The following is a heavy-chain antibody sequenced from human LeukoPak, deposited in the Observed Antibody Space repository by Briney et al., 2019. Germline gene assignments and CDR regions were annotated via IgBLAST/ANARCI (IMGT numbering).Heavy chain of an antibody. V-gene: IGHV1-18*01. CDR3: ALPVKGAYYYYHMDV. J-gene: IGHJ6*03. Sequence: APVKVSCKASDNTFPMYGITSVRQAPGQDLEWMGCISTYNGNTQYAQSLQGRVTFTTDTSTTTAYMELRSLRSNDTAVYYCALPVKGAYYYYHMDVWGKGTTVTVSS. D-gene: IGHD3-10*01. CDR1: DNTFPMYG. CDR2: ISTYNGNT.